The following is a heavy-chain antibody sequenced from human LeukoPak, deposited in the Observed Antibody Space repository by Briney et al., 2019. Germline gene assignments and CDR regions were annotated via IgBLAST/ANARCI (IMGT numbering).Heavy chain of an antibody. Sequence: SETLSLTCTVSGGSISSGSYYWSWIRQPGGKGLEWIGRIYTSGSTNYNPSLKSRVTISVDTSKNQFSLKVRSVTAADTAVYYCARDGGFRIAVTDPFDYWGQGTLVTVSS. CDR1: GGSISSGSYY. CDR3: ARDGGFRIAVTDPFDY. CDR2: IYTSGST. D-gene: IGHD6-19*01. V-gene: IGHV4-61*02. J-gene: IGHJ4*02.